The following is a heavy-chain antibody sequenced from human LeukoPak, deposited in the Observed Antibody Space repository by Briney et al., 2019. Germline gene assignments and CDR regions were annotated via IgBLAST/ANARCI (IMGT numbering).Heavy chain of an antibody. CDR2: INHSGST. J-gene: IGHJ4*02. V-gene: IGHV4-34*01. Sequence: PSETLSLTCAVYGGSFSGYYWSWIRQPPGKELEWIGEINHSGSTNYNPSLKSRVTISVDTSKNQFSLKLSSVTAADTAVYYCASLGDIVVVPAANWGQGTLVTVSS. D-gene: IGHD2-2*01. CDR1: GGSFSGYY. CDR3: ASLGDIVVVPAAN.